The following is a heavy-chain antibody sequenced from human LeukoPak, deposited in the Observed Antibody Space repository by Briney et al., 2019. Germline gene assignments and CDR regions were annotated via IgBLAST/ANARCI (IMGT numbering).Heavy chain of an antibody. V-gene: IGHV3-30*02. CDR2: IRYDRRDQ. Sequence: GGALTVSRVGSGLTLRRYGRHWVGPAPARWREGVAFIRYDRRDQYYADSHKRRFPLSRHNFANTLSLQTNGLSTEDTAVYYCARVGGRGWPLDHWGQGTLLTVS. J-gene: IGHJ1*01. D-gene: IGHD6-19*01. CDR1: GLTLRRYG. CDR3: ARVGGRGWPLDH.